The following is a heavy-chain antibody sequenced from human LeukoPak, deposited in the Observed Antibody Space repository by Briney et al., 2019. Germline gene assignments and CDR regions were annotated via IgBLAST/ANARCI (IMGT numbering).Heavy chain of an antibody. Sequence: ASVKVSCKASGYTFTSYYMHWVRQAPGRGLEWMGIINPSGGSTSYAQKFQGRVTMTRDTSTSTVYMELSSLRSEDTAVYYCARDLIAAAGTPVDYYYGMDVWGQGTTVTVSS. J-gene: IGHJ6*02. CDR3: ARDLIAAAGTPVDYYYGMDV. CDR2: INPSGGST. D-gene: IGHD6-13*01. V-gene: IGHV1-46*01. CDR1: GYTFTSYY.